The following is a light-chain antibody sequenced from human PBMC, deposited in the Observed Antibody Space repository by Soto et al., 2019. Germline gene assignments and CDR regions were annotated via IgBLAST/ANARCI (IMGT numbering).Light chain of an antibody. CDR1: SSDVGGYNY. V-gene: IGLV2-11*01. Sequence: QSALTQPRSVSGSPGQSVTISCTGTSSDVGGYNYVSWYQQHPGKAPKLMIYDVSKRPSGVPDRFSGSKSGNTASLTISGLQAEHEADYYRCSYEGRYTYVFGTVTKVTVL. CDR3: CSYEGRYTYV. J-gene: IGLJ1*01. CDR2: DVS.